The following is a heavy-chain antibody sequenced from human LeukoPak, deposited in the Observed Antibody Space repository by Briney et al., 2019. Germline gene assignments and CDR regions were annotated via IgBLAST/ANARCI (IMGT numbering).Heavy chain of an antibody. D-gene: IGHD2-2*01. CDR3: GKALKQVVPAGVSPNWFDA. V-gene: IGHV3-23*01. Sequence: QQGGSLSLSCAAAGFSFNTAAMNWIRQPAGRGLEWVSAICGSGGSTYYAESVKGRLTTTQANTYKKLFLQMNSLRGEDSAVYFCGKALKQVVPAGVSPNWFDAWGQGTLVTASS. J-gene: IGHJ5*02. CDR1: GFSFNTAA. CDR2: ICGSGGST.